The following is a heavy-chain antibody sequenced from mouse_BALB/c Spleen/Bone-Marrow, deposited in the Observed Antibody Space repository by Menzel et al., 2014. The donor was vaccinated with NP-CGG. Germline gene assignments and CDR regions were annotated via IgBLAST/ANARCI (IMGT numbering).Heavy chain of an antibody. J-gene: IGHJ4*01. CDR1: GYTFTSYW. CDR3: ARSYYVSSPYAMDY. V-gene: IGHV1S41*01. CDR2: IAPGSGNI. Sequence: DLVKPGASVKLSCKASGYTFTSYWINWVQQRPGQGLEWIGRIAPGSGNIYYNEMFKVKATLTVDASSSTAYNQLSSLSSEDSAVYFCARSYYVSSPYAMDYWGQGTSVTVSS. D-gene: IGHD1-1*01.